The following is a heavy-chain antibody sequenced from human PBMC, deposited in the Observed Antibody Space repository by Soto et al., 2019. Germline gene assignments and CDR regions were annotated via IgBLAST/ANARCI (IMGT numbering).Heavy chain of an antibody. CDR3: ARGRNLLDFWSGSYGMDV. Sequence: GASVKVSCKASGYTFTSYDINWVRQATGQGLEWMGWMNPNSGNTGYAQKFQGRVTMTRNTSISTAYMELSSLRSEDTAVYYCARGRNLLDFWSGSYGMDVWGQGTTVTVSS. CDR1: GYTFTSYD. V-gene: IGHV1-8*01. J-gene: IGHJ6*02. D-gene: IGHD3-3*01. CDR2: MNPNSGNT.